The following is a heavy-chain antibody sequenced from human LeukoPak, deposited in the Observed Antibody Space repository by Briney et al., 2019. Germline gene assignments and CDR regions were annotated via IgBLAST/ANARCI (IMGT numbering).Heavy chain of an antibody. V-gene: IGHV3-11*01. D-gene: IGHD6-6*01. CDR3: ARGDARSSSREFDY. J-gene: IGHJ4*02. CDR2: ISDSGSTI. CDR1: EFVFSDYY. Sequence: PGGSLRLSCAASEFVFSDYYMSWIRQAPGKGLEWVSYISDSGSTIYYADSVKGRFTISRDNVKNSLYLQMNGLRAEDTAVYYCARGDARSSSREFDYWGQGTLVTVSS.